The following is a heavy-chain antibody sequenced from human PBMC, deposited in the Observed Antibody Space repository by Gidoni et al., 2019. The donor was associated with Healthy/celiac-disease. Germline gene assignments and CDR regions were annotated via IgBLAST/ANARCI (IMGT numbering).Heavy chain of an antibody. Sequence: EVQLLESGGGLVQPGGSLRLSCAASGFPFSSYAMSWVRQAPGKGLEWVSAISGSGGSTYYADPVKGRFTISRDNSKNTLYLQMNSLRAEDTAVYYCAKDHHLDYYDSSGYLWYFDLWGRGTLVTVSS. J-gene: IGHJ2*01. CDR1: GFPFSSYA. D-gene: IGHD3-22*01. CDR3: AKDHHLDYYDSSGYLWYFDL. CDR2: ISGSGGST. V-gene: IGHV3-23*01.